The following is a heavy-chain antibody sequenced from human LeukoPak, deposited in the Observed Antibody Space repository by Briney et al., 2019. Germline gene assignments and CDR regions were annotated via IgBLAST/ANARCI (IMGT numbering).Heavy chain of an antibody. CDR2: ISGSGGST. V-gene: IGHV3-23*01. CDR3: ARVTLTSANFDY. J-gene: IGHJ4*02. Sequence: GGSLRLSCAASGFTFSSYGMSWVRQAPGKGLEWVSAISGSGGSTYYADSVKGRFTISRDNANDSLYLRVNSLRAEDTAVYYCARVTLTSANFDYWGQGTLVTVSS. CDR1: GFTFSSYG.